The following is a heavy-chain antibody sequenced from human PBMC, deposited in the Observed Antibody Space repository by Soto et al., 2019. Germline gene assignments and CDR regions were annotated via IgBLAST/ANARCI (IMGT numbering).Heavy chain of an antibody. V-gene: IGHV4-34*01. Sequence: SETLSLTCAVYGGSFSGYYWSWIRQPPGKGLEWIGEINHSGSTNYNPSLKSRVTISADTSKNQFSLKLSSVTAADTAVYYCARGVSFTTGPPFDYWGQGTLVTVSS. D-gene: IGHD4-4*01. CDR3: ARGVSFTTGPPFDY. CDR2: INHSGST. J-gene: IGHJ4*02. CDR1: GGSFSGYY.